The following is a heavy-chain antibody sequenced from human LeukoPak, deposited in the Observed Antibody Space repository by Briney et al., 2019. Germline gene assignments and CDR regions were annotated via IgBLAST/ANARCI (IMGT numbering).Heavy chain of an antibody. V-gene: IGHV3-30*18. Sequence: PGGSLRLSCAASAFPFTNYAMHWVRQAPGKGLEWVAVISIDGGNKYYADSVKGRFTISRDNSKNTLYLQMNSLGAEDTALYYCAKGLSRAFYGMDVWGPGTTVTVSS. CDR1: AFPFTNYA. D-gene: IGHD3-3*02. CDR2: ISIDGGNK. J-gene: IGHJ6*02. CDR3: AKGLSRAFYGMDV.